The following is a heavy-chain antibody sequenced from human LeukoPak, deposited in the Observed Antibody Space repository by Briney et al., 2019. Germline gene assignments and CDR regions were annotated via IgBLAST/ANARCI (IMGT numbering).Heavy chain of an antibody. CDR2: ISRSGEIT. Sequence: GESLKISCAASGFTFSTSAMSWVRQAPGKGLEWVSGISRSGEITYYEDSVRGRFTISKDISKNTLYLQMDSLRAEDTAIYYCAKEEVPNDFWGQGTLVTVSS. CDR3: AKEEVPNDF. D-gene: IGHD1-1*01. J-gene: IGHJ4*02. V-gene: IGHV3-23*01. CDR1: GFTFSTSA.